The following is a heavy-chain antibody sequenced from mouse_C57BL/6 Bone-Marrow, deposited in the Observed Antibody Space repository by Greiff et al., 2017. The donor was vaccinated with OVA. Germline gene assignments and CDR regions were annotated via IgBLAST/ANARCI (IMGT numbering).Heavy chain of an antibody. V-gene: IGHV5-4*03. CDR2: ISDGGSYT. D-gene: IGHD1-1*01. J-gene: IGHJ3*01. CDR3: ARGSTRFAY. CDR1: GFTFSSYA. Sequence: EVNVVESGGGLVKPGGSLKLSCAASGFTFSSYAMSWVRQTPEKRLEWVATISDGGSYTYHPDNVKGRFTISRDNAKNNLYLQMSHLKSEDTAMYYCARGSTRFAYWGQGTLVTVSA.